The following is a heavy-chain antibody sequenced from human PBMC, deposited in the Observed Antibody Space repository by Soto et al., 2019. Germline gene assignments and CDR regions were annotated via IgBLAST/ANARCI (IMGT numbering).Heavy chain of an antibody. V-gene: IGHV3-21*01. D-gene: IGHD6-6*01. CDR1: GFTFSSYS. CDR2: ISSSSSYI. CDR3: ARVASWGSSSSFSGVGDVYSSPPGVDY. Sequence: GGSLRLSCAASGFTFSSYSMNWVRQAPGKGLEWVSSISSSSSYIYYADSVKGRFTISRDNAKNSLYLQMNSLRAEDTAVYYCARVASWGSSSSFSGVGDVYSSPPGVDYWGQGTLVTVSS. J-gene: IGHJ4*02.